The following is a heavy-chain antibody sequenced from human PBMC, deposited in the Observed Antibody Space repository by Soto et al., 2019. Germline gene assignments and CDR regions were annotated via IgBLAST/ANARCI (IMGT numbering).Heavy chain of an antibody. CDR2: IYPGDSDT. V-gene: IGHV5-51*01. CDR1: GYSFTSYW. J-gene: IGHJ5*02. CDR3: ARTKHIVVVTAIPLGWFDP. Sequence: PGESLKISCXGSGYSFTSYWIGWVRQMPGKGLEWMGIIYPGDSDTRYSPSFQGQVTISADKSISTAYLQWSSLKASDTAMYYCARTKHIVVVTAIPLGWFDPWGQGTLVTVSS. D-gene: IGHD2-21*02.